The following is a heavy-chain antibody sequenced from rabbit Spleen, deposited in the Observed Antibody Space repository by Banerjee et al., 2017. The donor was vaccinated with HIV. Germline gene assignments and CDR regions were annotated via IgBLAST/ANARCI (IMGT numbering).Heavy chain of an antibody. J-gene: IGHJ4*01. D-gene: IGHD4-2*01. CDR1: GFSFSSGYY. CDR3: ARGDFYFSL. Sequence: QSLEESGGDLVKPGTSLTLTCKASGFSFSSGYYMCWVRQAPGKGLEWIACIAAGSVGGTYYASWAKGRFTISKTSSTTVTLQMTSLTGANSATYFYARGDFYFSLWGQGTLVTVS. CDR2: IAAGSVGGT. V-gene: IGHV1S40*01.